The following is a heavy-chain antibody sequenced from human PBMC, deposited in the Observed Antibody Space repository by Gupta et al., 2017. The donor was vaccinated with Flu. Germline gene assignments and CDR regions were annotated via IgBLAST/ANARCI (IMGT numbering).Heavy chain of an antibody. CDR2: IKQDGTEK. V-gene: IGHV3-7*01. Sequence: APGKGLEWVANIKQDGTEKYYVDFLRGRFTISRDNAKNSLYLQMNSLRVEDTAIYYCARGFAYSYGLGDAFDVWGQGTMVTVSS. CDR3: ARGFAYSYGLGDAFDV. D-gene: IGHD5-18*01. J-gene: IGHJ3*01.